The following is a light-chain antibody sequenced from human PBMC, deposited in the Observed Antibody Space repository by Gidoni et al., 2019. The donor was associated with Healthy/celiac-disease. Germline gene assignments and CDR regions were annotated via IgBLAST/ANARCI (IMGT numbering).Light chain of an antibody. Sequence: SYELTQPPSVSVSPGPTASITCSGDKLGDKYACWYQQKPGQSPLLVFYQDSKRPAGIPERFSGSNSGNTATLTISGTQAMDEADYYCQAWDSSTVIFGGGTKLTGL. CDR1: KLGDKY. V-gene: IGLV3-1*01. CDR2: QDS. CDR3: QAWDSSTVI. J-gene: IGLJ2*01.